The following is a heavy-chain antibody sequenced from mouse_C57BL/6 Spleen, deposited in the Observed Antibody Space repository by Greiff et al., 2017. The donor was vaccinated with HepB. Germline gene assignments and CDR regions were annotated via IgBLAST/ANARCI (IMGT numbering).Heavy chain of an antibody. CDR2: ISSGSSTI. D-gene: IGHD3-2*02. J-gene: IGHJ4*01. CDR3: AREGTGLRLLYAMDY. CDR1: GFTFSDYG. V-gene: IGHV5-17*01. Sequence: EVKLVESGGGLVKPGGSLKLSCAASGFTFSDYGMHWVRQAPEKGLEWVAYISSGSSTIYYADTVKGRFTISRDNAKNTLFLQMTSLRSEDTAMYYCAREGTGLRLLYAMDYWGQGTSVTVSS.